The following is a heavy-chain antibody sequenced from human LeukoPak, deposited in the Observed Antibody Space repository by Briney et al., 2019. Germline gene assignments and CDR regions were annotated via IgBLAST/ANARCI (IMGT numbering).Heavy chain of an antibody. Sequence: GGSLRLSCAASGFTFSSYAMHWVRQAPGKGLEWVAVISYDGSNKYYADSVKGRFTISRDNSKNTLYLQMNSLRAEDTAVYYCARDLGYDYVWGSYRPGALDYWGQGTLVTVSS. V-gene: IGHV3-30*04. D-gene: IGHD3-16*02. CDR3: ARDLGYDYVWGSYRPGALDY. CDR2: ISYDGSNK. CDR1: GFTFSSYA. J-gene: IGHJ4*02.